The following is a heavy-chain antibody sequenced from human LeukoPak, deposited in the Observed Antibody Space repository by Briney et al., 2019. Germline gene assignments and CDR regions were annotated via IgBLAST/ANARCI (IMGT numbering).Heavy chain of an antibody. CDR3: ARRSYYDLDYFDY. V-gene: IGHV3-23*01. Sequence: GGSLRLSCAASGFTFSSYAMSWVRQAPGKGLEWVSTITTSGGSTYYADSVKGRFTISRDNSKNTLYPQMNSLRAEDTAVYYCARRSYYDLDYFDYWGQGTLVTVSS. CDR1: GFTFSSYA. D-gene: IGHD1-26*01. J-gene: IGHJ4*02. CDR2: ITTSGGST.